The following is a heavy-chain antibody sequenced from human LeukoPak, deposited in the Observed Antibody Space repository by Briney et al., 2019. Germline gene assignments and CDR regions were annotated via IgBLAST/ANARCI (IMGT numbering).Heavy chain of an antibody. Sequence: PGGSLRLSCAASGFTFRTYWMSWVRQAPGKGLEWVASINQGGGETYYVESVKGRFTISRDNAMNSFFLQMNSLRAEDTAVYYCVRLIGDRTIYDYWRQGTLVTVSS. J-gene: IGHJ4*02. CDR1: GFTFRTYW. D-gene: IGHD6-6*01. CDR2: INQGGGET. CDR3: VRLIGDRTIYDY. V-gene: IGHV3-7*01.